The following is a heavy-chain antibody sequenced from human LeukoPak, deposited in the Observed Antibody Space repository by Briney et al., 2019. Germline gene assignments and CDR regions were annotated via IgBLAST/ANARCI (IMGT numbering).Heavy chain of an antibody. CDR1: EFTFSTSW. J-gene: IGHJ1*01. CDR3: LAWASPTPY. V-gene: IGHV3-7*02. CDR2: LNPDGSVG. Sequence: GGSLRLSCTVSEFTFSTSWMNWVRQAPGKGLEWVANLNPDGSVGRYVDSVKGRFSVSRDNGQNTGYLQMNSLRVDDTGVYFCLAWASPTPYWGPGTLVAVSS. D-gene: IGHD1-26*01.